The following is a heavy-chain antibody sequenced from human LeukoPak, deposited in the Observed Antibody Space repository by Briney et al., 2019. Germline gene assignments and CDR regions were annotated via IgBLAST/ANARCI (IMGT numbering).Heavy chain of an antibody. CDR1: GGSISSSSYY. J-gene: IGHJ4*02. CDR2: IYYSGST. D-gene: IGHD6-6*01. CDR3: ARRSIAASPFDY. Sequence: PSETLSLTCTVSGGSISSSSYYWGWIRQPPGKGLEWIGSIYYSGSTYYNPSLKSRVTISVDTSKNQFSLKLSSVTAADTAVYYCARRSIAASPFDYWGQGTLVTVSS. V-gene: IGHV4-39*01.